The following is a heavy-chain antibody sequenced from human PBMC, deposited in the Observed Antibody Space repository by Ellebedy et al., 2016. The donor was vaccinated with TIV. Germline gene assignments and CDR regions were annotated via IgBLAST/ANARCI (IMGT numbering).Heavy chain of an antibody. CDR3: ARRGSYGDYAVQVNSWFDR. CDR1: GFSFRSYW. J-gene: IGHJ5*02. Sequence: PGGSLRLSCAASGFSFRSYWMSWVRQAPGKGLEWVANIYQDGSDQYYVDSVKSRFTNSRDNAKNSLFLQMNSLRAEDTAVYYCARRGSYGDYAVQVNSWFDRWGRGTLVTVSS. V-gene: IGHV3-7*01. CDR2: IYQDGSDQ. D-gene: IGHD3-16*01.